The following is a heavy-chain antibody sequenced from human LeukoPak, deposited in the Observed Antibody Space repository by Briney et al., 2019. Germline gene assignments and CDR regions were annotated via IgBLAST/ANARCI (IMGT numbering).Heavy chain of an antibody. CDR2: INAGNGNT. CDR3: ARDGLWFGDIDYYYGMDV. V-gene: IGHV1-3*01. J-gene: IGHJ6*04. CDR1: GYTFTSYA. Sequence: ASVKVSCKACGYTFTSYAMHWVRQAPGQRREWMGWINAGNGNTKYSQKFQGRVTITRDTSASTAYMELSSLRSEDTAVYYCARDGLWFGDIDYYYGMDVWGKGTTVTVSS. D-gene: IGHD3-10*01.